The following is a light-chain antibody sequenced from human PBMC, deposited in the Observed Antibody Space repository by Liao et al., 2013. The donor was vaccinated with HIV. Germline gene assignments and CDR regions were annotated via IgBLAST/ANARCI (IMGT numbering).Light chain of an antibody. Sequence: SYVLTQPPSVSVAPGKAAAISCGGNNIGGKSVHWYQQRPGQAPTLVIYYDNERPSGIPERFSGSNSGNTATLTISGVEAGDEADYYCQVWDRSSGQYVFGFGTKVTVL. J-gene: IGLJ1*01. CDR3: QVWDRSSGQYV. V-gene: IGLV3-21*04. CDR2: YDN. CDR1: NIGGKS.